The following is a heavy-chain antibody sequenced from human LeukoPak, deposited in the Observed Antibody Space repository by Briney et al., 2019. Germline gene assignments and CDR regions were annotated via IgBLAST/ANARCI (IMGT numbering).Heavy chain of an antibody. CDR1: GFTFTSYW. D-gene: IGHD3-22*01. CDR3: AKSAYYDASGYYREYYFDY. J-gene: IGHJ4*02. V-gene: IGHV3-7*03. CDR2: INEDGSYK. Sequence: PGGSLRLSCAVSGFTFTSYWMSWVRQAPGKGLEWVANINEDGSYKFHADSVKGRLAISRDNSKNSLYLQMSSLRAEDTAVYYCAKSAYYDASGYYREYYFDYWGQGTLVTVSS.